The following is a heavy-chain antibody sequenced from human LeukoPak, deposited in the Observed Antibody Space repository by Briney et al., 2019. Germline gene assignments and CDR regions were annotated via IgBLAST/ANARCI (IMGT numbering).Heavy chain of an antibody. CDR1: GYTFTGYY. CDR2: INSNSGGT. V-gene: IGHV1-2*02. D-gene: IGHD6-6*01. Sequence: ALVKVSCKASGYTFTGYYIHWVRQAPGQGLEWMGWINSNSGGTNYAQKFQGRVTMTRDTSTTTACMELNRLRSADTAVYYCARVRRPEYSSSSYYYYMDVWGKGTTVTVSS. CDR3: ARVRRPEYSSSSYYYYMDV. J-gene: IGHJ6*03.